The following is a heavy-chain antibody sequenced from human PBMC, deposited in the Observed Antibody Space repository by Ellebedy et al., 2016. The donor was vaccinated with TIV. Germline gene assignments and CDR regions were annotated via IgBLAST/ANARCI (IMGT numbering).Heavy chain of an antibody. Sequence: GESLKISCAVSGFTFSSYEMNWVRQAPGKGLEWVSYISGSASVTAYADSVKGRLTISRDNAKNSLYLQMSSLRAADTAVYYCARDASSIVVAGFDYWGQGALVTVSS. J-gene: IGHJ4*02. D-gene: IGHD6-19*01. CDR1: GFTFSSYE. CDR3: ARDASSIVVAGFDY. V-gene: IGHV3-48*03. CDR2: ISGSASVT.